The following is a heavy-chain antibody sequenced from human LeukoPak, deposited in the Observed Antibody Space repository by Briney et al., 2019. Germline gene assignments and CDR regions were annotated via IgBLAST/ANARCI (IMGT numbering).Heavy chain of an antibody. CDR2: ISSNGGST. Sequence: TGGSQRLSCAASGLTISSYAMHWVRQAPGKGLEYVSAISSNGGSTYYANSVKGRFTISRDNSKNTLYLQMGSLRAEDMAVYYCARGDRGYYGDFPDAFDIWGQGTMVTVSS. V-gene: IGHV3-64*01. CDR1: GLTISSYA. J-gene: IGHJ3*02. CDR3: ARGDRGYYGDFPDAFDI. D-gene: IGHD4-17*01.